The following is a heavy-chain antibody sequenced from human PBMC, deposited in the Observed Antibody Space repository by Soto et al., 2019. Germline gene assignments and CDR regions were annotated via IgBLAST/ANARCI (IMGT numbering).Heavy chain of an antibody. CDR1: GGTFSSYA. CDR2: IIPIFSTP. V-gene: IGHV1-69*01. CDR3: ARDNGQTDYYASSLDAFDI. J-gene: IGHJ3*02. D-gene: IGHD3-22*01. Sequence: QVQLVQSGAEVKKPGSSVKVSYKASGGTFSSYAISWVRQAPGQGLEWMGGIIPIFSTPNYAQKFQGGVNITADESTSTSYMELSSLRSEDTAVYYCARDNGQTDYYASSLDAFDIWGQGTMVTVSS.